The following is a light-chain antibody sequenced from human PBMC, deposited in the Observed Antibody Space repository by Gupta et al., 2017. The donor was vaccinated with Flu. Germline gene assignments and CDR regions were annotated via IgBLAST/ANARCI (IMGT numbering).Light chain of an antibody. Sequence: VAMTQSTLSLPVTLGQPASISCRSSQSLVYKDGDTYLNWFQQRPGQSPRRLIYEVSNRDSGVPDRFSGSGSGTDFTLKISRVEAEDVGVYYCMQGTHWPWTFGQGTKVEIK. CDR1: QSLVYKDGDTY. CDR2: EVS. J-gene: IGKJ1*01. CDR3: MQGTHWPWT. V-gene: IGKV2-30*01.